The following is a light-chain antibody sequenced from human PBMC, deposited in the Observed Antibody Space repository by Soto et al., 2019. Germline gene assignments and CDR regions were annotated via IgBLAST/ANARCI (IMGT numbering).Light chain of an antibody. CDR3: QQYSSYSPLT. CDR1: QSISSW. J-gene: IGKJ4*01. CDR2: DAS. V-gene: IGKV1-5*01. Sequence: IQMTRSPSTLSASVRDRVNISGGASQSISSWLAWYQQKPGKAPKLLIYDASSLESGVPSRFSGSGSGTEFTLTIASVQPEDFATYYCQQYSSYSPLTFGGGTKVDVK.